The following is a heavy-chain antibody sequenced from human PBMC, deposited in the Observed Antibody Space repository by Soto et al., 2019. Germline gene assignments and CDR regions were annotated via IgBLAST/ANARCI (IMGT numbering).Heavy chain of an antibody. CDR3: ARDLWFGELLYDY. CDR1: GGSISSDGYY. CDR2: IYHSGDS. J-gene: IGHJ4*02. Sequence: VSPSETVSLTCTVSGGSISSDGYYWGWIVQHPGKGLEYMGYIYHSGDSYYTPSLGRRVTISVDTSENQFSLHLRSVTAADTAVYYCARDLWFGELLYDYWGQGTLVTVSS. V-gene: IGHV4-31*03. D-gene: IGHD3-10*01.